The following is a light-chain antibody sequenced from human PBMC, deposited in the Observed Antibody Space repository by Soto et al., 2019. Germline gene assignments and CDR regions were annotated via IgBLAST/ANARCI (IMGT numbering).Light chain of an antibody. CDR1: QSVSNNY. V-gene: IGKV3-20*01. CDR2: GAS. J-gene: IGKJ4*01. Sequence: EIVLTQSPGTLSLSPVERATLSCRASQSVSNNYLAWYQQRPGQGPRLLIFGASSRATGIPDRFSGRGSGTDFTLTIPTLEPEDFAVYYCQQYGSSPLTFGGGTKVEIK. CDR3: QQYGSSPLT.